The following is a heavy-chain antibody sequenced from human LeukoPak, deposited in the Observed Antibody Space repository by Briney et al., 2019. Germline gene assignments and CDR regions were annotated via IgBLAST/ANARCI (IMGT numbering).Heavy chain of an antibody. CDR3: ARDLIPGGGDCQGGY. J-gene: IGHJ4*02. CDR1: GFTFSNYW. V-gene: IGHV3-11*01. D-gene: IGHD2-21*02. Sequence: PGGSLRLSCAASGFTFSNYWMSWVRQAPGKGLEWVSYISSSGSTIYYADSVKGRFTISRDNAKNSLYLQMNSLRAEDTAVYYCARDLIPGGGDCQGGYWGQGTLVTVSS. CDR2: ISSSGSTI.